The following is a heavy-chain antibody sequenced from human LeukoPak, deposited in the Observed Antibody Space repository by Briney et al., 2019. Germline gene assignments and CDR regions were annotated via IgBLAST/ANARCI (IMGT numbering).Heavy chain of an antibody. V-gene: IGHV1-3*01. CDR1: GYIFRNYD. CDR2: IIVGNGNT. CDR3: TRDAVVGTGIAFDV. J-gene: IGHJ3*01. Sequence: ASVKVSCKASGYIFRNYDMYWVRQAPGQRLEWLGWIIVGNGNTKYSQKFQGRVTITSDTSASTAYMELSSLSSEDTAVYYCTRDAVVGTGIAFDVWGQGTPVTVSS. D-gene: IGHD1-26*01.